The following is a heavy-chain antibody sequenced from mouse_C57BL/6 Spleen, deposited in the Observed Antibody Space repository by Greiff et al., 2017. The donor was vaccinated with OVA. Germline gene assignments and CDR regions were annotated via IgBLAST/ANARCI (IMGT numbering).Heavy chain of an antibody. CDR1: GFSFNTYA. D-gene: IGHD2-3*01. CDR2: IRSKSNNYAT. V-gene: IGHV10-1*01. J-gene: IGHJ3*01. Sequence: EVKLEESGGGLVQPKGSLKLSCAASGFSFNTYAMNWVRQAPGKGLEWVARIRSKSNNYATYYADSVKDRFTISRDDSESMLYLQMNNLKTEDTAMYYCVREDGYYEFAYWGQGTLVTVSA. CDR3: VREDGYYEFAY.